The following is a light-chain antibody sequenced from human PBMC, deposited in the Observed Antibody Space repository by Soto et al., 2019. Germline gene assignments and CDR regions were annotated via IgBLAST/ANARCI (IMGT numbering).Light chain of an antibody. CDR1: QSISRY. CDR3: QQYNSYSIT. Sequence: DIQMTQSPSTVSASVGDGVTITCRASQSISRYLAWYQQKAGKAPNLLIYDASTLESGVPTRFSGSGSGTEFTLTISSLQPDDFATYYCQQYNSYSITFGQGTRLEIK. V-gene: IGKV1-5*01. J-gene: IGKJ5*01. CDR2: DAS.